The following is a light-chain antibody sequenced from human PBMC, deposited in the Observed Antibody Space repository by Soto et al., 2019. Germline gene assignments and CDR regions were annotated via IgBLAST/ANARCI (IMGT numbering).Light chain of an antibody. V-gene: IGLV2-8*01. CDR1: STDVGAYNY. CDR3: AAWDDSLSGLWV. Sequence: QSALTQPPSASGSPGQSVTISCTGTSTDVGAYNYVSWYQQHPGKAPKLMIYEVTKRPSGVPDRFSGSKSGNTASLTVSGLQTEDEADYYCAAWDDSLSGLWVFGGGTKLTVL. CDR2: EVT. J-gene: IGLJ3*02.